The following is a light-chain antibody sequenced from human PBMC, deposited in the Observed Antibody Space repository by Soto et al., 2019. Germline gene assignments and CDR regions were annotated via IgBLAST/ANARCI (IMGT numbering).Light chain of an antibody. CDR2: AAS. Sequence: IQMAQSQSSLSVSVSAGDTITFWASQSLGSNLNWYQQKPGKAPKLLIYAASSLESGVPARFSGSGSGTEFTLTISSLQPDDFAMYYCQQYNSYSWTFGQGTKVDIK. CDR3: QQYNSYSWT. J-gene: IGKJ1*01. V-gene: IGKV1-5*01. CDR1: QSLGSN.